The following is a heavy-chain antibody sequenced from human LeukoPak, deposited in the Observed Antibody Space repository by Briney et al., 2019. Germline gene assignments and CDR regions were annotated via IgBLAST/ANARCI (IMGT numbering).Heavy chain of an antibody. CDR3: ARDFGRGYCSSTSCYGWFDP. CDR2: IFSGDNT. V-gene: IGHV3-66*02. Sequence: GGSLRLSCAASGFTFSSYAMTWVRQAPGKGLEWVSVIFSGDNTYYADSVKGRFTISRDNSKNTLYLQMNSLSAEDTAVYYCARDFGRGYCSSTSCYGWFDPWGQGTLVTVSS. D-gene: IGHD2-2*01. J-gene: IGHJ5*02. CDR1: GFTFSSYA.